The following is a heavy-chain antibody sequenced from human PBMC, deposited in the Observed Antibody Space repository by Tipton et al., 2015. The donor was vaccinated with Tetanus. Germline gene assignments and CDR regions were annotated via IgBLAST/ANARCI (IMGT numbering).Heavy chain of an antibody. Sequence: SLRLSCVGSGFTFSDYTMNWVRQAPGKGLEWVSSISSRSGDIHYADSVKGRFTISRDNAKNSLYLQMNSLRAEDTADYFCARNWDHSYWGLGTLVTVSS. CDR3: ARNWDHSY. CDR1: GFTFSDYT. D-gene: IGHD7-27*01. J-gene: IGHJ4*02. V-gene: IGHV3-21*01. CDR2: ISSRSGDI.